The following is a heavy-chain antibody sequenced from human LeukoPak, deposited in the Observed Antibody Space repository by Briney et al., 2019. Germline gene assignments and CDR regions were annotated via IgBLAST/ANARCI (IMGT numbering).Heavy chain of an antibody. CDR2: ISYDGSNK. CDR1: GFTFSSYA. V-gene: IGHV3-30-3*01. CDR3: AKDPCSSTTCYTGQAPFDY. Sequence: GGSLRLSCAASGFTFSSYAMHWVRQAPGKGLEWVAVISYDGSNKYYADSVKGRFTISRDNSKNTLYLQMNSLRAEDTAVYYCAKDPCSSTTCYTGQAPFDYWGQGTLVTVSS. D-gene: IGHD2-2*02. J-gene: IGHJ4*02.